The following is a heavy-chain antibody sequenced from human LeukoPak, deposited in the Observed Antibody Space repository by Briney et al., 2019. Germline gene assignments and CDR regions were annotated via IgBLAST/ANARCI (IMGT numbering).Heavy chain of an antibody. CDR2: IYYSGST. J-gene: IGHJ6*03. CDR3: ARHNWPYNSGWYFGYYYYYYMDV. CDR1: GGSINTSSYY. Sequence: SETLSLTCSVSGGSINTSSYYWGWIRQSPGKGLEWIGSIYYSGSTYYNPSLKSRVTISGDTSKNQFSLNLSSVTAADTAVYYCARHNWPYNSGWYFGYYYYYYMDVWGKGTTVTISS. V-gene: IGHV4-39*01. D-gene: IGHD6-19*01.